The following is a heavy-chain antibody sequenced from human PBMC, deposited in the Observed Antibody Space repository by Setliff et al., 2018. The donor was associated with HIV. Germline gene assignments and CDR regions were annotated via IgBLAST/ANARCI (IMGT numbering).Heavy chain of an antibody. CDR1: GFTFSSYT. D-gene: IGHD6-13*01. V-gene: IGHV3-21*01. J-gene: IGHJ4*02. Sequence: GSLRLSCGASGFTFSSYTMNWVRQAPGKGLEWVSSISYSTGYIYYADSVKGRFTISRDNAKSSLYLQMNSLRAEDTAVYYCARGVAAAGTDYWGQGTLVTVSS. CDR2: ISYSTGYI. CDR3: ARGVAAAGTDY.